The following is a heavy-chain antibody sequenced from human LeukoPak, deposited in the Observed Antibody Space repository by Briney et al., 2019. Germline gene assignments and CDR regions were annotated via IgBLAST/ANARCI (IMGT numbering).Heavy chain of an antibody. V-gene: IGHV4-59*01. CDR1: GGSISSYY. J-gene: IGHJ4*02. CDR3: ARAGVSSGYWSL. CDR2: IYYSGST. D-gene: IGHD3-22*01. Sequence: SETLSLTCTVSGGSISSYYWSWIRQPPGKGLEWIGYIYYSGSTNYDPSLKSRVTISVDTSKNQFSLKLTSLTAADTAVYYCARAGVSSGYWSLWGQGTLVTVSS.